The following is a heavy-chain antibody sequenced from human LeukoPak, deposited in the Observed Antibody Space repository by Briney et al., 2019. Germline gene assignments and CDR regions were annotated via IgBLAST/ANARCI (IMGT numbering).Heavy chain of an antibody. CDR2: IYTGGNT. J-gene: IGHJ4*02. CDR3: ASISDLLFYFDS. Sequence: GGSLRLSCAASGFTVTTNYMTWVRQAPGKGLEWVSLIYTGGNTNYADSVKGRFTLSRDNSKNTVYLQMNSLRVEDTAMYYCASISDLLFYFDSWGQGTLVTVSS. V-gene: IGHV3-66*01. CDR1: GFTVTTNY.